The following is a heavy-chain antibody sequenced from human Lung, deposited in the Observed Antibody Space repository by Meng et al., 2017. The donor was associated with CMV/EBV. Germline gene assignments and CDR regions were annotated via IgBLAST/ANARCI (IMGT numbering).Heavy chain of an antibody. CDR2: IYYSWST. Sequence: SETLSLXXTVSGGSISSCSYYWGRIRQPPGKGLEWTGSIYYSWSTYYNPSLNSRVTISVDTTKNQFSLKLSSVTAADTAVYYCARQSPAQYYYDSSGFHNWFDPWGQGTXVTVSS. J-gene: IGHJ5*02. D-gene: IGHD3-22*01. CDR3: ARQSPAQYYYDSSGFHNWFDP. V-gene: IGHV4-39*01. CDR1: GGSISSCSYY.